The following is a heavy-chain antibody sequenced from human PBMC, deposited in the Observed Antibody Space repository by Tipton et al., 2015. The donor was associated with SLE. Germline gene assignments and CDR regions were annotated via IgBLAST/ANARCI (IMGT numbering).Heavy chain of an antibody. CDR2: INHSGGT. CDR1: GGSISSYY. J-gene: IGHJ5*02. Sequence: TLSLTCTVSGGSISSYYWSWIRQPPGKGLEWIGEINHSGGTNYNPSLKSRVTISVDTSKNQFSLKLSSVTAADTAVYYCARNPTSYCSGGSCYSPWFDPWGQGTLVTVSS. D-gene: IGHD2-15*01. V-gene: IGHV4-34*01. CDR3: ARNPTSYCSGGSCYSPWFDP.